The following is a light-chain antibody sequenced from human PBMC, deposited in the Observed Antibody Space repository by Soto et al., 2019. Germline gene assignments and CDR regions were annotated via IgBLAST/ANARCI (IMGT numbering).Light chain of an antibody. V-gene: IGKV1-5*01. CDR1: RSISGQ. J-gene: IGKJ4*01. CDR3: QQYSAYPVT. CDR2: DAS. Sequence: DIPMTQSPSTLSAFAGDRVTVTCRASRSISGQLAWYQQRPGKAPNLLISDASNLNGGVPSRFSGSGSGTEFTLTISSLQPDDFATYYCQQYSAYPVTFGGGTKVEIK.